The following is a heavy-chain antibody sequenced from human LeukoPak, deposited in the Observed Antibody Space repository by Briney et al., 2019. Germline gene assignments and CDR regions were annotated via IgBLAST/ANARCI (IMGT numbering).Heavy chain of an antibody. V-gene: IGHV4-4*07. CDR2: INTSGST. CDR1: GGSISSYY. J-gene: IGHJ6*03. D-gene: IGHD6-13*01. Sequence: SETLTLTCTVSGGSISSYYWSWIRQPAGKGLEWIGRINTSGSTNYNPSLKSQVTMSVDTSKNQFSQKLSSVTAADTALYYCARDQRWPKVYYYYYMDVWGKGTTVTVSS. CDR3: ARDQRWPKVYYYYYMDV.